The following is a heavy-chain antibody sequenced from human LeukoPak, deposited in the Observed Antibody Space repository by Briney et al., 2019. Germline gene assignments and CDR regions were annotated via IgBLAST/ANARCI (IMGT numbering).Heavy chain of an antibody. CDR1: GFTFSRYW. D-gene: IGHD4-23*01. CDR2: IASDGSST. J-gene: IGHJ4*02. CDR3: ARGRPHGNDY. V-gene: IGHV3-74*01. Sequence: PGGSLRLSCAASGFTFSRYWMNWVRQAPGKGLVWVSRIASDGSSTTYADSVKGRFSISRDNAKNTLYLQMNSLRVEDTAVYYCARGRPHGNDYRGQGTLVTVSS.